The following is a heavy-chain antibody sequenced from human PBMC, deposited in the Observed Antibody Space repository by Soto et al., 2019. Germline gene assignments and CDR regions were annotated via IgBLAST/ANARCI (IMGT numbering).Heavy chain of an antibody. J-gene: IGHJ6*02. D-gene: IGHD2-2*01. CDR2: IIPIFGTA. CDR3: ARVGMPRYYYYYGMDV. Sequence: GASVKVSCKASGYTFTSYGISWVRQAPGQGLEWMGGIIPIFGTANYAQKFQGRVTITADESTSTAYMELSSLRSEDTAVYYCARVGMPRYYYYYGMDVWGQGTTVTVSS. CDR1: GYTFTSYG. V-gene: IGHV1-69*13.